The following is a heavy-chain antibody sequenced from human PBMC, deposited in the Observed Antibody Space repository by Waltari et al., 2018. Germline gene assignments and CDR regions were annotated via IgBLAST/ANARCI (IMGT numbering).Heavy chain of an antibody. J-gene: IGHJ4*02. CDR2: IRREPYNYAT. Sequence: EVQVVESGGGLVQPGGSLKLSCATSGFGFSGSSIHWVRQTSGKGLEWVGRIRREPYNYATAYSASVKGRFTISRDDSKNTAFLQMNSLMTEDTAVYYCSGGEVTGTDFWGQGTLVTVSS. V-gene: IGHV3-73*01. CDR1: GFGFSGSS. D-gene: IGHD6-19*01. CDR3: SGGEVTGTDF.